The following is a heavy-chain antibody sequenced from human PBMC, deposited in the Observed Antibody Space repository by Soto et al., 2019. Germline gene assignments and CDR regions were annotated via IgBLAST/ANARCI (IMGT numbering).Heavy chain of an antibody. CDR2: ISYDGSNK. Sequence: GSLRLSCAASGFTFSSYGMHWVRQAPGKGLEWVAVISYDGSNKYYADSVKGRFTISRDNSKNTLYLQMNSLRAEDTAVYYCAKDVYTAAILQLPDYWGQGTLVTVSS. D-gene: IGHD2-2*01. CDR3: AKDVYTAAILQLPDY. J-gene: IGHJ4*02. V-gene: IGHV3-30*18. CDR1: GFTFSSYG.